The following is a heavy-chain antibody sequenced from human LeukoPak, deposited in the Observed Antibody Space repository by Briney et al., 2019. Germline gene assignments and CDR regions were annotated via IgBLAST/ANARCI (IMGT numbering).Heavy chain of an antibody. CDR3: ARDLDILTAYYSGY. CDR2: LSAYNGNT. Sequence: GSVRVACKPSGYTFTTYSISWVRQAPGQGLEWMGWLSAYNGNTDYAQKFRGRVTMTTDTSTSTAYMELRSLRSDDTAVYYCARDLDILTAYYSGYRGQGTLVTVSS. CDR1: GYTFTTYS. J-gene: IGHJ4*02. D-gene: IGHD3-9*01. V-gene: IGHV1-18*04.